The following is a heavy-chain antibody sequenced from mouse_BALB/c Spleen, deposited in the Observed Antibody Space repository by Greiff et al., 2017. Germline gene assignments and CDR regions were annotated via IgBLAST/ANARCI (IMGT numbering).Heavy chain of an antibody. CDR2: IAPGSGST. Sequence: DLVKPGASVKLSCKASGYTFTSYWINWIKPRPGQGLEWIGRIAPGSGSTYYNDMFKGKATLTVDTSSSTAYIQLSSLSSEDSAVYYCARWGITTEWGQGTLVTVSA. CDR1: GYTFTSYW. V-gene: IGHV1S41*01. J-gene: IGHJ3*01. CDR3: ARWGITTE. D-gene: IGHD2-4*01.